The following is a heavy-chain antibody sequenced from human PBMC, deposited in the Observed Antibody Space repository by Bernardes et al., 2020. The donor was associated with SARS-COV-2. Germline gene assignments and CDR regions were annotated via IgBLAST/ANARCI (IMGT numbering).Heavy chain of an antibody. Sequence: GGSLRLSCAASGFIFRDYYMTWIRQAPVRGLEWVSYITTSSGYTAYADSVKGRFTISRDNAKNSLYLQMNSLRAEDTAVYYCARYSARSGSEFYFDYWGQGILVTVSS. D-gene: IGHD2-15*01. J-gene: IGHJ4*02. CDR2: ITTSSGYT. CDR1: GFIFRDYY. CDR3: ARYSARSGSEFYFDY. V-gene: IGHV3-11*03.